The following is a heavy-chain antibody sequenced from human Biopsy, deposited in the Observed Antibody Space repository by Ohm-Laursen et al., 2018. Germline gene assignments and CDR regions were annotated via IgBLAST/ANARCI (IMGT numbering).Heavy chain of an antibody. CDR1: GDSITTYY. CDR2: IYYTGST. CDR3: ARDRGYYSDRTVPGYFDL. J-gene: IGHJ2*01. Sequence: SETLSLTWTVSGDSITTYYWNWIRQAPGKGLEWIGNIYYTGSTDYNPSLQSRVTISVDTSKNHFSLRLRSVTPADTAIYYCARDRGYYSDRTVPGYFDLWGRGTLVTVSS. D-gene: IGHD3-22*01. V-gene: IGHV4-59*01.